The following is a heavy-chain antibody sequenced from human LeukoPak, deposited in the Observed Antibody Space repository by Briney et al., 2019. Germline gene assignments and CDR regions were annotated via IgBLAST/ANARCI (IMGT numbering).Heavy chain of an antibody. J-gene: IGHJ4*02. V-gene: IGHV3-30*12. CDR3: AGKVASGY. D-gene: IGHD5-12*01. CDR1: GFTLSSYG. Sequence: GMSLRLSCVASGFTLSSYGMHWVRQSPGKGLEWVAVISSDGNTRYYVDSVQGRFTISRDNSKTTLYLQMNSLRAEDTAVYYCAGKVASGYWGKGTPVTVSS. CDR2: ISSDGNTR.